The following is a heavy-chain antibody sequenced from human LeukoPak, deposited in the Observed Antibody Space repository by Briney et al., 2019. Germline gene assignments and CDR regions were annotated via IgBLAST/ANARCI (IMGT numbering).Heavy chain of an antibody. CDR1: GFTVSSNY. CDR3: AREYCSGGSCSLDP. D-gene: IGHD2-15*01. J-gene: IGHJ5*02. V-gene: IGHV3-53*01. CDR2: IYSGGST. Sequence: PGGSLRLSCAASGFTVSSNYMSWVRQAPGKGLEWVSVIYSGGSTYYADSVKGRFTISRDNSKNTLYLQMNSLRAEDTAVYYCAREYCSGGSCSLDPWGQGTLVTVSS.